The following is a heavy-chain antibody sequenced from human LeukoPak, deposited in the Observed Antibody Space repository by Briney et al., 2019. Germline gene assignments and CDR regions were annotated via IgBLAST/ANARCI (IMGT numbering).Heavy chain of an antibody. Sequence: GGSLRLSCADSGFTFSSYWMSWVRQAPGKGLEWVANIKQDGIEKYYVDSLKGRFTISRDNAKNSLYLQMNSLRAEDTAVYYCARDSYDFWSGYYIDYWGQGTLVTVSS. CDR3: ARDSYDFWSGYYIDY. D-gene: IGHD3-3*01. J-gene: IGHJ4*02. CDR1: GFTFSSYW. V-gene: IGHV3-7*01. CDR2: IKQDGIEK.